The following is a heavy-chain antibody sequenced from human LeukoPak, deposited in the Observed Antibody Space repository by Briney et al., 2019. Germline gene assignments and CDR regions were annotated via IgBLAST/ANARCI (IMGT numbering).Heavy chain of an antibody. V-gene: IGHV4-59*01. CDR3: ARVSPMSDYLDY. Sequence: PSETLSLTCTVSGGSISSYYWSWIRQPPGKGLEWIGYIYYSGSTNYNPSLKSRVTISVDTSKNQFSLKLSSVTAADTAVYHCARVSPMSDYLDYWGQGTLVTVSS. J-gene: IGHJ4*02. D-gene: IGHD3-3*01. CDR2: IYYSGST. CDR1: GGSISSYY.